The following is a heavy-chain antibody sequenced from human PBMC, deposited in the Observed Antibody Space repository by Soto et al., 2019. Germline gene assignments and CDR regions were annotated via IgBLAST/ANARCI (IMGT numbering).Heavy chain of an antibody. CDR1: GGSISSYY. CDR3: ATVHSFGVVKLPYYFVY. D-gene: IGHD3-3*01. J-gene: IGHJ4*02. Sequence: PSETLSLTCTVSGGSISSYYWSWIRQPPGEGLEWIGYIYYSGSTNYNPSLKSRVTISVDTSKNQFSLKLSSVTAAETPVYYCATVHSFGVVKLPYYFVYWYQGALVTVSS. V-gene: IGHV4-59*01. CDR2: IYYSGST.